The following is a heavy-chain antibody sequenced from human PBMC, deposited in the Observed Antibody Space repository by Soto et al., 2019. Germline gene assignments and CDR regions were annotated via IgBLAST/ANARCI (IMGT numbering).Heavy chain of an antibody. CDR1: GGSISSYY. CDR2: IYYSGST. Sequence: SETLSLTCTVSGGSISSYYWSWIRQPPGKGLEWIGYIYYSGSTNYNPSLKSRVTISVDTSKNQFSLKLSSVTAADTAVYYCARVHGYKAGFDYWGQGTLVTVS. CDR3: ARVHGYKAGFDY. J-gene: IGHJ4*02. D-gene: IGHD5-12*01. V-gene: IGHV4-59*01.